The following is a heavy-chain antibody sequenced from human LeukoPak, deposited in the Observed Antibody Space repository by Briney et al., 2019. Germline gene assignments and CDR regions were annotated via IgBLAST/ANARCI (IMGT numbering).Heavy chain of an antibody. J-gene: IGHJ5*02. CDR2: TYYRSTWYN. Sequence: SQTLSLTCEISGDSVSSNSVTWKWIRQSPSRGLEWLGRTYYRSTWYNDYAVSVRGRITVNPDTSKNQFSLHLNSVTPEDTAVYYCARRLTQYDCFDPWGQGILVTVSS. V-gene: IGHV6-1*01. CDR3: ARRLTQYDCFDP. D-gene: IGHD2-2*01. CDR1: GDSVSSNSVT.